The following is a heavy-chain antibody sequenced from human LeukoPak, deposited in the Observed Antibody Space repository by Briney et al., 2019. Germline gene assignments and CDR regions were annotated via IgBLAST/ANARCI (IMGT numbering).Heavy chain of an antibody. CDR3: ARAPRGYSGYDVAGWFDP. V-gene: IGHV1-69*06. CDR1: GGTFSSYA. D-gene: IGHD5-12*01. CDR2: IIPIFGTA. J-gene: IGHJ5*02. Sequence: ASVKVSCKASGGTFSSYAISWVRQAPGQGLEWMGGIIPIFGTANYAQKFQGRVTITADKSTSTAYMELSSLRSEDTAVYYCARAPRGYSGYDVAGWFDPWGQGTLVTVSS.